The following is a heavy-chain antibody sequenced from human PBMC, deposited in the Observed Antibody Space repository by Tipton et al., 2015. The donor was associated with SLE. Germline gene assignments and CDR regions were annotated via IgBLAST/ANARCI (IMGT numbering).Heavy chain of an antibody. D-gene: IGHD3-3*01. V-gene: IGHV4-61*02. CDR3: ARGFLEWLFDDAFDI. CDR1: GGSISSGSYY. J-gene: IGHJ3*02. CDR2: IYTSGST. Sequence: TLSLTCTVSGGSISSGSYYWSWIRQPAGKGLEWIGRIYTSGSTNYTPSLKSRVTISVDTPKNQFSLKLSSVTAADTAVHYCARGFLEWLFDDAFDIWGQGTMVTVSS.